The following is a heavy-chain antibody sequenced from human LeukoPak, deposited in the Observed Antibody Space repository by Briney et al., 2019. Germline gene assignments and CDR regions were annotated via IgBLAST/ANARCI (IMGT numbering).Heavy chain of an antibody. D-gene: IGHD2-2*01. CDR2: INPDSGGT. V-gene: IGHV1-2*02. Sequence: ASVKVSCKASGYTFTGYYLHWVRQAPGQGLEWMGWINPDSGGTNYAQKFQGRVTMTRDTSISTAYMELGRLRSDDTAVYYCARDVGEYCSSTNCYASNYWGQGTLVTVSS. CDR1: GYTFTGYY. J-gene: IGHJ4*02. CDR3: ARDVGEYCSSTNCYASNY.